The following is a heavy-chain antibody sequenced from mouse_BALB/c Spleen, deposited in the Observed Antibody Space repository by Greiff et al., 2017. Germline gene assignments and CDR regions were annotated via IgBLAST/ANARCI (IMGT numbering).Heavy chain of an antibody. Sequence: EVQGVESGGGLVQPGGSRKLSCAASGFTFSSFGMHWVRQAPEKGLEWVAYISSGSSTIYYADTVKGRFTISRDNPKNTLFLQMTSLRSEDTAMYDYASSDYYGPAWFAYWGQGTLVTVSA. J-gene: IGHJ3*01. CDR2: ISSGSSTI. D-gene: IGHD1-1*01. V-gene: IGHV5-17*02. CDR3: ASSDYYGPAWFAY. CDR1: GFTFSSFG.